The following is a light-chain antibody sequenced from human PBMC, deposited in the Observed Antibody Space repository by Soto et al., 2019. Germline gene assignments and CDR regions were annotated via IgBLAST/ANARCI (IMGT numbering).Light chain of an antibody. V-gene: IGKV1-12*01. Sequence: DIQMTQTASSVSASVGDRVTITCRASQDIGSWLAWYQQKPGKAPDLLIYGASSLQSGVPSRFYGSGSGTDFTLTISSLQPEDFATDYCQQGRSFPSTFGQGTRLEIK. CDR3: QQGRSFPST. CDR2: GAS. J-gene: IGKJ5*01. CDR1: QDIGSW.